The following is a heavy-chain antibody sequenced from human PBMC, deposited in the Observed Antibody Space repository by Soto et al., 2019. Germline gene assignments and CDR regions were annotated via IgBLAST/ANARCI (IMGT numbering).Heavy chain of an antibody. CDR2: IYYRGST. CDR3: ARAPSTYYYDSSGYYYNWFDP. Sequence: SETLSLTCTVSRGSIGSGDYFWTWIRQPPGKGLEWIGNIYYRGSTYYSPSLKSRVTISVDTSKNQFSLKLSSVTAADTAVYYCARAPSTYYYDSSGYYYNWFDPWGQGTLVTVSS. CDR1: RGSIGSGDYF. V-gene: IGHV4-30-4*01. D-gene: IGHD3-22*01. J-gene: IGHJ5*02.